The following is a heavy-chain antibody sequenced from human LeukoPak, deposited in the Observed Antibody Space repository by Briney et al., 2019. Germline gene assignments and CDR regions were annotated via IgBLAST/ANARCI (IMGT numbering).Heavy chain of an antibody. CDR3: AKDFSTYYYDSSPQYYFDY. D-gene: IGHD3-22*01. CDR2: ISGSGGST. J-gene: IGHJ4*02. Sequence: PGGSLRLSCAASGFTFSSYAMSWVRQAPGKGLEWVSAISGSGGSTYYADSVKGRFTIPRDNSKNTLYLQMNSLRAEDTAVYYCAKDFSTYYYDSSPQYYFDYWGQGTLVTVSS. V-gene: IGHV3-23*01. CDR1: GFTFSSYA.